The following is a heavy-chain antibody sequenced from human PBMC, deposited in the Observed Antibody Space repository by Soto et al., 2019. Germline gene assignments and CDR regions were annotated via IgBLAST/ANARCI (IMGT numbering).Heavy chain of an antibody. V-gene: IGHV1-3*01. CDR2: INAGNGNT. D-gene: IGHD3-10*01. J-gene: IGHJ5*02. CDR1: GYTFTSYA. Sequence: GASVKVSCKASGYTFTSYAMHWVRQAPGQRLEWMGWINAGNGNTKYSQKFQGRVTITRDTSASTAYMELSSLRSEDTAVYYCARDFLSSITSSFGNWFDPWGQGTLVTVPQ. CDR3: ARDFLSSITSSFGNWFDP.